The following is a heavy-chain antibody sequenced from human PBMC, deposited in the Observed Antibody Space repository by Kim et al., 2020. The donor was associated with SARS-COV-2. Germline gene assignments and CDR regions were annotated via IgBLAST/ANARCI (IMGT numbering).Heavy chain of an antibody. CDR2: IIPIFGTA. CDR1: GGTFSSYA. V-gene: IGHV1-69*13. J-gene: IGHJ2*01. D-gene: IGHD6-6*01. CDR3: ARAKRIGARPTPGWYVEL. Sequence: SVKVSCKASGGTFSSYAISWVRQAPGQGLEWMGRIIPIFGTANYAQKFQGRVTITADESTSTAYMELSSLRSEDTAVYYCARAKRIGARPTPGWYVELWGRGTLVTVSS.